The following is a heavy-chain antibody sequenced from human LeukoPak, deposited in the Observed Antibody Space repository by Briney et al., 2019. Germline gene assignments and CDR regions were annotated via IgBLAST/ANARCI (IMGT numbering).Heavy chain of an antibody. V-gene: IGHV4-34*01. CDR2: INHSGST. CDR1: GGSFSGYY. Sequence: PSETLSLTCAVYGGSFSGYYWSWIRQPPGKGLEWIGEINHSGSTNYNPSLKSRVTISVDTSKNQFSLKLSSVTAADTAVYYCARRGGNGGGDYYLDYWGQGTLVTVSS. J-gene: IGHJ4*02. CDR3: ARRGGNGGGDYYLDY. D-gene: IGHD2-21*02.